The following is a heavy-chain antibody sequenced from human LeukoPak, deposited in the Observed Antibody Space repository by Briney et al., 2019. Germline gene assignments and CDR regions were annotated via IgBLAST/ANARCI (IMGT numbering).Heavy chain of an antibody. Sequence: SGTLSLTCGVSGGSISNTNWWSWVRQPPGQGLEWIGEINHSGSTNYNPSLKSRVTISVDTSKNQFSLKLSSVTAADTAVYYCARGLCGDYYGSGAWFDPWGQGTLVTVSS. CDR2: INHSGST. CDR1: GGSISNTNW. V-gene: IGHV4-4*02. CDR3: ARGLCGDYYGSGAWFDP. J-gene: IGHJ5*02. D-gene: IGHD3-10*01.